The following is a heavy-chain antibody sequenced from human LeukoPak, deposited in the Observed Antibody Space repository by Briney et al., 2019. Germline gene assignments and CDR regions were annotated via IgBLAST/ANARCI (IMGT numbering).Heavy chain of an antibody. CDR3: ARLVRAANYYYYYGMDV. CDR1: GGSISSYY. CDR2: IYYSGST. Sequence: PSETLSLTCTVCGGSISSYYWRWIRQPPGKGLEWIGYIYYSGSTYYNPSLKSRVTISVDTSKNQFSLKLSSVTAADTAVYYCARLVRAANYYYYYGMDVWGQGTTVTVSS. V-gene: IGHV4-59*08. J-gene: IGHJ6*02. D-gene: IGHD2-15*01.